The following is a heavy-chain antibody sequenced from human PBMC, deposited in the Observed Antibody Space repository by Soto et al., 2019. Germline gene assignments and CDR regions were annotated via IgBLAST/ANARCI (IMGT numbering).Heavy chain of an antibody. CDR1: GHRFTTYW. J-gene: IGHJ6*02. V-gene: IGHV5-10-1*01. CDR2: INPTDSET. CDR3: ASPTMTSTSFYYAMDV. Sequence: PGESLKISCKTSGHRFTTYWISWVRQMPGKGLEYMGKINPTDSETNYSPSFEGHATFSVDRSTSTAYVRWNSLKASDTAMYYCASPTMTSTSFYYAMDVWGQGTTVTVSS. D-gene: IGHD4-17*01.